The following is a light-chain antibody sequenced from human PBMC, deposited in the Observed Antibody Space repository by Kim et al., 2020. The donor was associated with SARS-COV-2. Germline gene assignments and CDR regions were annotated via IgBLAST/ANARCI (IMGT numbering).Light chain of an antibody. CDR2: DAS. V-gene: IGKV3-11*01. Sequence: VSQGERATLSCRASPSVSSHLAWYQQKPGQAPRLLIYDASNRATGIPGRFSGSGSGTDFILTISSLEPEDFAVYYCQQRFSWPRTFGQGTKVDIK. J-gene: IGKJ1*01. CDR3: QQRFSWPRT. CDR1: PSVSSH.